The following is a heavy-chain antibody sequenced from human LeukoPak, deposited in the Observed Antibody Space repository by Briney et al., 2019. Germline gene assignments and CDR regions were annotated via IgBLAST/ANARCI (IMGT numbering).Heavy chain of an antibody. Sequence: GGSLRLSCAGSGFTFSTYSMSWVRQAPGKGLEWISYISTTSGTIYYADSVKGRFTISRDDASNSLYLQMNSLRAEDTAIYYCARMSGSRLPGYWGQGALVTVSS. V-gene: IGHV3-48*01. CDR2: ISTTSGTI. J-gene: IGHJ4*02. CDR1: GFTFSTYS. D-gene: IGHD3-10*01. CDR3: ARMSGSRLPGY.